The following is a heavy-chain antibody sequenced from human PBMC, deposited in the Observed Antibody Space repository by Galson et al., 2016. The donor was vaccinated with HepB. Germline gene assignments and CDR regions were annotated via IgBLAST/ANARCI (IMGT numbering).Heavy chain of an antibody. CDR3: ARHYYYTTGYCYCY. D-gene: IGHD3-22*01. Sequence: QSGAEVKKPGESLKISCKGSGYRFTSYWIGWVRQMPGKGLEWMGNIYPGVSHTRYSPSLQGQVTISADKSINTAYLQWSSLKASDTATYYCARHYYYTTGYCYCYWGQGTLVAVSS. V-gene: IGHV5-51*01. J-gene: IGHJ4*02. CDR2: IYPGVSHT. CDR1: GYRFTSYW.